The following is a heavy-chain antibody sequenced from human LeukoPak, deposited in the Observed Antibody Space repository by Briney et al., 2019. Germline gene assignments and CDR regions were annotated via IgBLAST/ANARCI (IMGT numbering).Heavy chain of an antibody. Sequence: SEPLSLTCAVSGYSISSNYYWGWIRQPPGKALEWIGSILHAGYTDYNPSLKSRVIMSVDTSKNQFSLKVSSVTAADTAVYYCARRHSGSYFLYWGQGTLVTVSS. D-gene: IGHD1-26*01. V-gene: IGHV4-38-2*01. CDR2: ILHAGYT. CDR3: ARRHSGSYFLY. CDR1: GYSISSNYY. J-gene: IGHJ4*02.